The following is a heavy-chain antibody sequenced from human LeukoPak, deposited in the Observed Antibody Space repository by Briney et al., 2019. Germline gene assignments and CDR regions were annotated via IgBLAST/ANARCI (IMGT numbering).Heavy chain of an antibody. CDR2: ISYDGSNK. D-gene: IGHD3-3*01. Sequence: GGSLRLSCAASGFTFSSYSMHWVRQAPGKGLEWVAVISYDGSNKYYADSVKGRFTIFRDNSKNTLYLQMNSLRAEDTAVYYCARDREYDDYFDSWGQGTLVTVSS. CDR3: ARDREYDDYFDS. V-gene: IGHV3-30-3*01. CDR1: GFTFSSYS. J-gene: IGHJ4*02.